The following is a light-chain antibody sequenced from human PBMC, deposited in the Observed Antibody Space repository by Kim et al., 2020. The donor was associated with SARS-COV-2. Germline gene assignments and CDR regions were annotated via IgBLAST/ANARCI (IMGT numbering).Light chain of an antibody. CDR3: QHYDNCPWT. Sequence: PGGRPTLSWSASKSGASNLAWYQQKPGQTPKLLIHGASNRATGVPARFSGSGSGSEFTLTIDSLQSDDFSIYYCQHYDNCPWTFGQGTKVDIK. V-gene: IGKV3-15*01. CDR1: KSGASN. CDR2: GAS. J-gene: IGKJ1*01.